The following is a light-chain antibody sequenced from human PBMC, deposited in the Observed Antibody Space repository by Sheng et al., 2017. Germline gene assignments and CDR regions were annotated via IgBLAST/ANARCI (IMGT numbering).Light chain of an antibody. J-gene: IGLJ3*02. CDR3: NSFTSTATRWV. Sequence: QSALTQPASVSGSPGQSITITCTGTNRDVGGYNYVAWYQQLPGKAPKYIIYDDSIRPSGIPHRFSGSKSGYTASLTISGLQAEDEAEYFCNSFTSTATRWVFGGGTKLTV. CDR1: NRDVGGYNY. CDR2: DDS. V-gene: IGLV2-14*03.